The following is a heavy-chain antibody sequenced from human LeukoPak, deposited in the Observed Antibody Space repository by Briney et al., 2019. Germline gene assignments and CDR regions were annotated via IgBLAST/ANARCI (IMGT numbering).Heavy chain of an antibody. CDR3: AREPSGYEEAGYFDY. CDR1: GFTFSSYA. V-gene: IGHV3-30*04. Sequence: GGSLRLSCAASGFTFSSYAMHWVRQAPGKGLEWVAVISYDGSNKYYADSVKGRFTISRDNSENTLYLQMNSLRAEDTAVYYCAREPSGYEEAGYFDYWGQGTLVTVSS. D-gene: IGHD5-12*01. CDR2: ISYDGSNK. J-gene: IGHJ4*02.